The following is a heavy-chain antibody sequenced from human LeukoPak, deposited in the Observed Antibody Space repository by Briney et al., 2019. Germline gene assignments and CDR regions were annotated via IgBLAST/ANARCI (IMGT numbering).Heavy chain of an antibody. CDR1: GGSISSYY. CDR2: MYYSGST. J-gene: IGHJ3*02. Sequence: SETLSLTCTVSGGSISSYYWSWIRQPPGKGLEWIGYMYYSGSTNYNPSLKSRVTISVDMSKNQVSLKLTSVTAADTAVYYCARGAAYSSGWFPRVDAFDIWGQGTMVTVSS. CDR3: ARGAAYSSGWFPRVDAFDI. D-gene: IGHD6-19*01. V-gene: IGHV4-59*12.